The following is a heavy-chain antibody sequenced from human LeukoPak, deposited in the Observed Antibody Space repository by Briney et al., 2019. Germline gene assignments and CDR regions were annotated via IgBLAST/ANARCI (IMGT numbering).Heavy chain of an antibody. V-gene: IGHV3-66*01. D-gene: IGHD2-2*01. CDR2: IYSGT. CDR1: GFTVSSNY. Sequence: GGSLRLSCAASGFTVSSNYMNWVRQAPGKGLEWVSVIYSGTYYADSVKGRFTISRDNSKNTLYLQMNSLRAEDTAVYYCARAPTASYYFDHWGQGTPVTVSS. J-gene: IGHJ4*02. CDR3: ARAPTASYYFDH.